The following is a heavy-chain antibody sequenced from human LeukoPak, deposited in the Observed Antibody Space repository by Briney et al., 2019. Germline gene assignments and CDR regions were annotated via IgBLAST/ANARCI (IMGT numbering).Heavy chain of an antibody. CDR2: IYYSGST. Sequence: SETLSLTCTVSGGSISSYYWSWIRQPPGKGLEWVGYIYYSGSTNYNPSPKSRVTISVDTSKNQFSLKLSSVTAADTAVYYCASLWSGYYAPWDVWGQGTTVTVSS. V-gene: IGHV4-59*01. D-gene: IGHD3-3*01. CDR3: ASLWSGYYAPWDV. CDR1: GGSISSYY. J-gene: IGHJ6*02.